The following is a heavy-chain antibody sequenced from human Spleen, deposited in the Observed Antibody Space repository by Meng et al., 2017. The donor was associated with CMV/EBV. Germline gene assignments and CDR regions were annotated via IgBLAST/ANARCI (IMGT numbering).Heavy chain of an antibody. J-gene: IGHJ4*02. V-gene: IGHV3-21*01. D-gene: IGHD3-16*01. CDR2: ITSSSSYI. Sequence: GESLKISCAASGFTFSRFSMNWVRQAPGKGLEWVSSITSSSSYIYYADSLEGRFTISRENAKNSFSLQMNSLRVGDTAVYYCARQWDYGYNSLNYWGQGTLVTVSS. CDR1: GFTFSRFS. CDR3: ARQWDYGYNSLNY.